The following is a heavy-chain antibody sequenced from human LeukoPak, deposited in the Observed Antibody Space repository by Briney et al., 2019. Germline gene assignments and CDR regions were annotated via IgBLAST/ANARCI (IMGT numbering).Heavy chain of an antibody. CDR2: ISSSSSYI. V-gene: IGHV3-21*01. Sequence: GGSRRLSCAASGFTFSSYSMNWVRQAPGKGLEWVSSISSSSSYIYYADSVKGRFTISRDNAKNSLYLQMNSLRAEDTAVYYCARVPNCSGGSCYSLGAFDIWGQGTMVTVSS. J-gene: IGHJ3*02. D-gene: IGHD2-15*01. CDR3: ARVPNCSGGSCYSLGAFDI. CDR1: GFTFSSYS.